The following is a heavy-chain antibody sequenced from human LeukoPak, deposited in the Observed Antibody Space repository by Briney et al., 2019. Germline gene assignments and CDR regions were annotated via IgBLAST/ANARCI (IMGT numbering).Heavy chain of an antibody. D-gene: IGHD3-22*01. CDR1: NGSISSHY. Sequence: SETLSLTCTVSNGSISSHYWSWIRQPPGKGLEWIGYTHYSGSTNYNPSLKSRVTMSVDTSKNQFSLKLSSVTAADTAVYYCARVDRYYDSSYFDYWGQGTLVTVSS. CDR3: ARVDRYYDSSYFDY. CDR2: THYSGST. J-gene: IGHJ4*02. V-gene: IGHV4-59*11.